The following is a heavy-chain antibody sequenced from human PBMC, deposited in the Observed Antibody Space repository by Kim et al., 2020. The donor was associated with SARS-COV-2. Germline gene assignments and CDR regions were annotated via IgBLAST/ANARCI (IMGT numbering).Heavy chain of an antibody. D-gene: IGHD3-10*01. CDR3: ARRVSNTSGWGSHYCDL. V-gene: IGHV4-34*01. CDR1: GGSFSGYY. J-gene: IGHJ4*02. CDR2: INHSGRT. Sequence: SETLSLTCAVYGGSFSGYYWSWIRQPPGKGLEWIGEINHSGRTNYNPSLKSRVTISVDTSKNQFSLKLTSVTAADTAVYYCARRVSNTSGWGSHYCDLWGQGTPVTVSS.